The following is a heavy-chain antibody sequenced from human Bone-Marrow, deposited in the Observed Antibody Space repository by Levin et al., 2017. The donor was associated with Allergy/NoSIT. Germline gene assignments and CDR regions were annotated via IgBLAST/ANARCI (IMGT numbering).Heavy chain of an antibody. J-gene: IGHJ4*02. CDR1: GGSFGDYF. CDR2: ISQRGTT. V-gene: IGHV4-34*01. Sequence: SQTLSLTCAVSGGSFGDYFWTWIRQPPGKGLDWIGEISQRGTTNYVPSLQSRVTMSLDTSKNHFSLRVTSVTAADTAVYYCARLRYDYVWGSYRYINLWGQGTLVTVSS. D-gene: IGHD3-16*02. CDR3: ARLRYDYVWGSYRYINL.